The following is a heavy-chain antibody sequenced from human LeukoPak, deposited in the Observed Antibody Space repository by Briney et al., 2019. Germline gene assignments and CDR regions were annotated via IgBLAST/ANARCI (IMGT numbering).Heavy chain of an antibody. CDR3: VRGHNYGFDY. J-gene: IGHJ4*02. CDR1: GYTFTCYN. D-gene: IGHD5-18*01. Sequence: ASVKVSCKASGYTFTCYNIHWVRQAPGQGLEWMGRIVSNIGVPNYAQQFQDRVTVTRDTSINTAYMELSGLRSDATAVYYCVRGHNYGFDYWGQGTLVTVYS. V-gene: IGHV1-2*06. CDR2: IVSNIGVP.